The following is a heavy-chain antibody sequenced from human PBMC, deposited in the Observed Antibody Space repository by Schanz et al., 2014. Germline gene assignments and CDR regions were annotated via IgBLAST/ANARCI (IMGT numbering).Heavy chain of an antibody. Sequence: QVQLVESGGGVVQPGRSLRLSCEASGFTFSSYDVFWVRQAPGKGLEWLAILWHDGSKKYYADSVKGRFTVTRDNSKNTLYLQLNSLRAEDTAVYSCARDFHGYGPHLDYWGQGSLVTVSS. V-gene: IGHV3-33*01. J-gene: IGHJ4*02. CDR1: GFTFSSYD. CDR2: LWHDGSKK. CDR3: ARDFHGYGPHLDY. D-gene: IGHD5-12*01.